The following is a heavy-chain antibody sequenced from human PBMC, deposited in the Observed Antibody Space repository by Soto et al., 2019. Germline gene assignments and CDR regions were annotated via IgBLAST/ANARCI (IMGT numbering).Heavy chain of an antibody. V-gene: IGHV3-23*01. Sequence: PGGSLRGCCAASGFTFSSYSMSWVRQAPGKVLELVSGFRTSGDGGTIYYADSVKGRFTIYRDNSKNTLFLKMNSLRAEDTAIYHFAKQVHSGSXSQYFDYWAQGTMVTVSS. CDR3: AKQVHSGSXSQYFDY. CDR1: GFTFSSYS. D-gene: IGHD3-10*01. J-gene: IGHJ4*02. CDR2: FRTSGDGGTI.